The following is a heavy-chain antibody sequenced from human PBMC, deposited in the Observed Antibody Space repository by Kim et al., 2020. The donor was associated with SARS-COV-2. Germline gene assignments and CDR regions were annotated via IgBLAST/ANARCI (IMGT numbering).Heavy chain of an antibody. Sequence: SVKVSCKASGGTFSSYAISWVRQAPGQGLEWMGGIIPIFGTANYAQKFQGRVTITADESTSTAYMELSSLRSEDTAVYYCARDADRVVPAALNWFDPWGQGTLVTVSS. CDR2: IIPIFGTA. CDR1: GGTFSSYA. J-gene: IGHJ5*02. D-gene: IGHD2-2*01. V-gene: IGHV1-69*13. CDR3: ARDADRVVPAALNWFDP.